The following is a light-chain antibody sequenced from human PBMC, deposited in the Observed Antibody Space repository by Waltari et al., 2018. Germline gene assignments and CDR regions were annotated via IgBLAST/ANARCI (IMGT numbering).Light chain of an antibody. CDR3: LLYMGSGIWV. Sequence: QTVVPQEPSWSVSPGGTVTLPCALGCVSLVRTYFAGWYQQIPGPTPRTLVYKANIRSSGVPDRVSGSVLGNKAVLIITGAQAEDESTYYCLLYMGSGIWVFGGGTKLTVL. J-gene: IGLJ3*02. CDR1: CVSLVRTYF. V-gene: IGLV8-61*01. CDR2: KAN.